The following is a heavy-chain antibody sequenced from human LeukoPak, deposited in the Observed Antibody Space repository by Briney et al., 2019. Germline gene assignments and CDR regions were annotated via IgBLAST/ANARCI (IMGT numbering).Heavy chain of an antibody. Sequence: SETLSLTCTVSGGSISSSSYYWGLIRQPPGKGLEWIGTIHYSGSTYYNPSLKSRLTISVDTSTDQFSLKLSSVTAADTAVYYCASTIIAAAGIFDYWGQGTLVTVSS. J-gene: IGHJ4*02. CDR1: GGSISSSSYY. V-gene: IGHV4-39*01. CDR2: IHYSGST. CDR3: ASTIIAAAGIFDY. D-gene: IGHD6-13*01.